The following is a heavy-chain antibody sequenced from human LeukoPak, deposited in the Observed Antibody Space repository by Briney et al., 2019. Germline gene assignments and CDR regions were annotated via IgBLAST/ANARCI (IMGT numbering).Heavy chain of an antibody. Sequence: GGSLRLSCAASGFTFSSYSMNWVRQAPGKGLEWVSSISSSSSYIYYADSVKGRFTISRDNAKNSLYLQMNSLRAEDTAVYYCARGPGYWRYSSSPPGYFDYWGQGTLVTVSS. V-gene: IGHV3-21*01. CDR1: GFTFSSYS. CDR3: ARGPGYWRYSSSPPGYFDY. D-gene: IGHD6-6*01. CDR2: ISSSSSYI. J-gene: IGHJ4*02.